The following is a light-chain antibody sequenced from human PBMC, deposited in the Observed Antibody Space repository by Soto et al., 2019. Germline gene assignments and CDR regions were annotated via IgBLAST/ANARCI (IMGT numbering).Light chain of an antibody. CDR2: GAS. Sequence: DIQMTQSPSSLSASVGDRVTITCRASQSISSWLAWYQQKPGKAPKLLIFGASNLESGVPSRFSGSGSGTEFTLTINSLQPDDFATYYCQQYDNWPWTFGQGTKVDIK. J-gene: IGKJ1*01. CDR3: QQYDNWPWT. V-gene: IGKV1-5*01. CDR1: QSISSW.